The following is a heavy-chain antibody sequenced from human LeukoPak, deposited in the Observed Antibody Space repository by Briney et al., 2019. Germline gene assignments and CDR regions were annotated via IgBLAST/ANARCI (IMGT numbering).Heavy chain of an antibody. CDR1: GGSISSYY. CDR2: IYYSGST. V-gene: IGHV4-59*12. J-gene: IGHJ3*02. CDR3: ARDLGPLGAFDI. Sequence: SETLSLTCTVSGGSISSYYWSWIRQPPGKGLEWIGYIYYSGSTNYNPSLKSRVTISVDTSKNQFSLKLSSVTAADTAVYCCARDLGPLGAFDIWGQGTMVTVSS.